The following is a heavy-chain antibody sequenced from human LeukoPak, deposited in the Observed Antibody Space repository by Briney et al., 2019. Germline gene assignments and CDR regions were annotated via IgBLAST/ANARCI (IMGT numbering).Heavy chain of an antibody. D-gene: IGHD2-21*02. Sequence: PSQILSLTCAVSGGSISSGGYSWSWIRQPPGKGLEWIGYIYHSGSTYYNPSLKSRVTISVDRSKNQFSLKLSSVTAADTAVYYCARSFAYCGGDCYSYWFDPWGQGTLVTVSS. J-gene: IGHJ5*02. CDR3: ARSFAYCGGDCYSYWFDP. CDR1: GGSISSGGYS. CDR2: IYHSGST. V-gene: IGHV4-30-2*01.